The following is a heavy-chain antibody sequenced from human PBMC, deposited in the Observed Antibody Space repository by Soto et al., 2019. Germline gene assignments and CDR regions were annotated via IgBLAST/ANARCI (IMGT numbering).Heavy chain of an antibody. J-gene: IGHJ6*02. V-gene: IGHV3-30*03. CDR1: GFTFSSYG. Sequence: QVQLVESGGGVVQPGRSLRLSCAASGFTFSSYGMHWVRQAPGKGLEWVAVISYDGSNKYYAGSVKGRFTISRDNSKTPLDLQMNSLRSEDTAMYYCAIGLITMVPPQGAAGMDVWGQGNTVTVSS. D-gene: IGHD3-10*01. CDR3: AIGLITMVPPQGAAGMDV. CDR2: ISYDGSNK.